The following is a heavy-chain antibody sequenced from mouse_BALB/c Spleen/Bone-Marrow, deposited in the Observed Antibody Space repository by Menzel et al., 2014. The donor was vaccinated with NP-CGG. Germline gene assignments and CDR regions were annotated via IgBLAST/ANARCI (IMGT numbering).Heavy chain of an antibody. CDR3: ARGDYYRSPMDY. CDR1: GYTLTSYY. CDR2: IYPGNVNT. J-gene: IGHJ4*01. D-gene: IGHD2-14*01. V-gene: IGHV1S56*01. Sequence: QVQLKQSGPELVKPGSSVRISCKASGYTLTSYYIHWVKQRPGQGLEWIGWIYPGNVNTNYNEKFEDKATLTADKSSSTAYMHLSSLTSEDSAVYFCARGDYYRSPMDYWGQGTSVTVSS.